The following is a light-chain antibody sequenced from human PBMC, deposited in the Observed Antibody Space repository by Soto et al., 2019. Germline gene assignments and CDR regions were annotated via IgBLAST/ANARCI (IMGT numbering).Light chain of an antibody. CDR2: GAS. CDR1: QSVGSN. J-gene: IGKJ1*01. CDR3: QQYGSSGT. Sequence: DIVVTQSPASLSVSPGERATLSCRASQSVGSNLAWYQQTPGQAPRLLIYGASTRATGVPARFSGSGSGTEFTLTISRLEPEDFAVYYCQQYGSSGTFGQGTKVDIK. V-gene: IGKV3-15*01.